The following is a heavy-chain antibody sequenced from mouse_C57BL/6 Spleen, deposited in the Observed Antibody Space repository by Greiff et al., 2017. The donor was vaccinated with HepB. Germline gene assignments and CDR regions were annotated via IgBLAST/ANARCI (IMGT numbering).Heavy chain of an antibody. Sequence: EVQLQQSGPELVKPGASVKISCKASGYTFTDYYMNWVKQSHGKSLEWIGDINPNNGGTSYNQKFKGKATLTVDKSSSTAYMELRSLTSEDSAVYYCARGGAMDYWGQGTSVTVFS. CDR3: ARGGAMDY. CDR1: GYTFTDYY. CDR2: INPNNGGT. J-gene: IGHJ4*01. V-gene: IGHV1-26*01.